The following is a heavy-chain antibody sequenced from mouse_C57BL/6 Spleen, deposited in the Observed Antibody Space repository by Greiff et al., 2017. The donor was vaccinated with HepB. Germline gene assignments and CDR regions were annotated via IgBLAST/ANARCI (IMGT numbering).Heavy chain of an antibody. V-gene: IGHV1-82*01. J-gene: IGHJ3*01. D-gene: IGHD2-4*01. Sequence: VQRVESGPELVKPGASVKISCKASGYAFSSSWMNWVKQRPGKGLEWIGRIYPGDGDTNYNGKFKGKATLTADKSSSTAYMQLSSLTSEDSAVYFCARFDDYDAWFAYWGQGTLVTVSA. CDR2: IYPGDGDT. CDR1: GYAFSSSW. CDR3: ARFDDYDAWFAY.